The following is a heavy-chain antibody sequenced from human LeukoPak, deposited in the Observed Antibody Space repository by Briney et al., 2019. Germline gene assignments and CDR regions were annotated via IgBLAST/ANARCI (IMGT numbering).Heavy chain of an antibody. J-gene: IGHJ4*02. Sequence: PGGSLRLSCAASGFTFSSYAMSWVRQAPGKGLEWVSAISGSGGSTYYADSVKGRFTISRDNSKNTLYLQMNSLRAEDTAVYYCARGSGSTSAFFDYWGQGTLVTVSS. CDR2: ISGSGGST. CDR1: GFTFSSYA. V-gene: IGHV3-23*01. CDR3: ARGSGSTSAFFDY. D-gene: IGHD3-10*01.